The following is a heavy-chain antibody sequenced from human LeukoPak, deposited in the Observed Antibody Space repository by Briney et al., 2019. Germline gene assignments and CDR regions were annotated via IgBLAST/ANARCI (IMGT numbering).Heavy chain of an antibody. V-gene: IGHV4-59*08. CDR3: ARRAVVVPADAFDI. D-gene: IGHD2-2*01. CDR1: GGSISSYY. Sequence: SETLSLTCTVSGGSISSYYWSWIRQPPGKGLEWIGYIYYSGSTNYNPSLKSRVTISVDTSKNQFSLKLSSETAADTAVYYCARRAVVVPADAFDIWGQGTMVTVSS. J-gene: IGHJ3*02. CDR2: IYYSGST.